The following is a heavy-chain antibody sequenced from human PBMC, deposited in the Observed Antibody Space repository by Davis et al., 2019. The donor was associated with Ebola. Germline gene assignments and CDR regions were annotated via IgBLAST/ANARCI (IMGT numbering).Heavy chain of an antibody. V-gene: IGHV1-18*01. D-gene: IGHD1-26*01. CDR1: GYTFKNSA. J-gene: IGHJ3*02. CDR3: ARTSIVGTTTTASDI. CDR2: ISDYNGNT. Sequence: ASVKVSCKASGYTFKNSAISWVRQAPGQGLEWMGWISDYNGNTAYAQILQGRVTMTTDTSTGTAYMELRSLRSDDTAVYFCARTSIVGTTTTASDIWGQGTMVTVSS.